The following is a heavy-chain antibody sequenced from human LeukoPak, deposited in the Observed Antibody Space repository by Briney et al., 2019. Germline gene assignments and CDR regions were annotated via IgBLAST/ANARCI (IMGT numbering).Heavy chain of an antibody. CDR3: ARDEAVTATNAFDI. D-gene: IGHD2-21*02. CDR2: INPNSGGA. CDR1: GYTFTEYF. Sequence: ASVKVSCKASGYTFTEYFMHWVRQAPGQGLGWMGWINPNSGGAEYAQKFQGRVTMTLDTSISTAYMEQSRLRSDDTAVYYCARDEAVTATNAFDIWGRGTMVTVSS. V-gene: IGHV1-2*02. J-gene: IGHJ3*02.